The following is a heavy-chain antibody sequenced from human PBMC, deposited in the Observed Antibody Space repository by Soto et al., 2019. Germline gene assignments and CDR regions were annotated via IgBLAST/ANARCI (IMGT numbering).Heavy chain of an antibody. V-gene: IGHV4-39*01. D-gene: IGHD3-3*01. Sequence: SETLSLTCTVSGGSISSSSYYWGWIRQPPGRGLEWIGSIYYSGSTYYNPSLKSRVTISVDTSKNQFSLKLSSVTAADTAVYYCARAEFLEWLSNWFDPWGQGTLVTVSS. CDR1: GGSISSSSYY. J-gene: IGHJ5*02. CDR2: IYYSGST. CDR3: ARAEFLEWLSNWFDP.